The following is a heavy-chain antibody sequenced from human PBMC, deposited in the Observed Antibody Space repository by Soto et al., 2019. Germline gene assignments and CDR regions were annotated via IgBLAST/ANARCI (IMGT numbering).Heavy chain of an antibody. CDR2: ISAYNGNT. V-gene: IGHV1-18*01. CDR3: ARVVKDIVVVVAATPFDD. J-gene: IGHJ4*02. D-gene: IGHD2-15*01. CDR1: GYTFTSYG. Sequence: QVQLVQSGAEVKKPGASVKVSCKASGYTFTSYGISWVRQAPGQGLEWMGWISAYNGNTKYAQKLQGRVTMTTDTSTSTAYMELRSLRSDDTAVYYCARVVKDIVVVVAATPFDDWGQGTLVTVSS.